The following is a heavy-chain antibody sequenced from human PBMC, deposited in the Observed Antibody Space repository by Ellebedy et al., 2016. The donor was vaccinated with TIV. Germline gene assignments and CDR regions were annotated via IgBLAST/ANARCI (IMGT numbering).Heavy chain of an antibody. CDR1: GGSINNKNYH. V-gene: IGHV4-31*03. CDR2: VYYTGVT. Sequence: SETLSLTCNVSGGSINNKNYHWSWVRQLPGKGLEWIGYVYYTGVTYSNPPLQSRVTVSLDLSKNQFSLKVTSLTASDTAVYYGAREGSVAGTGFDYWGQGILVTVSS. J-gene: IGHJ4*01. CDR3: AREGSVAGTGFDY. D-gene: IGHD6-19*01.